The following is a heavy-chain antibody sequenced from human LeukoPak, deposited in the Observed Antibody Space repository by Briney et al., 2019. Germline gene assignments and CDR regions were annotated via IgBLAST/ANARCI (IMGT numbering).Heavy chain of an antibody. D-gene: IGHD1-20*01. CDR1: GGSISSYY. CDR3: ARVQYSRNNWNDLYYYYYMDV. J-gene: IGHJ6*03. CDR2: IYYNGST. Sequence: SETLSLTCTVSGGSISSYYWSWIRQPPGKGLEWIGYIYYNGSTNYNPSLKSRVTISIDTSKNQFSLKLSSVTAADTAVYYCARVQYSRNNWNDLYYYYYMDVWGKGTTVTVSS. V-gene: IGHV4-59*01.